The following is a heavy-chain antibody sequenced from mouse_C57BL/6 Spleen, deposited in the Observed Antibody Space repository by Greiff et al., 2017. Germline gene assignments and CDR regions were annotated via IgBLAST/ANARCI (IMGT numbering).Heavy chain of an antibody. CDR2: IDPSDSYT. J-gene: IGHJ4*01. CDR3: ARGGYYGSPLYAMDY. CDR1: GYTFTSYW. Sequence: QVQLQQSGAELVMPGASVKLSCKASGYTFTSYWMHWVKQRPGQGLEWIGEIDPSDSYTNYNQKFKGKSTLTVDKSSSTAYMQLSSLTSEDSAVYYCARGGYYGSPLYAMDYWGQGTSVTVSS. V-gene: IGHV1-69*01. D-gene: IGHD1-1*01.